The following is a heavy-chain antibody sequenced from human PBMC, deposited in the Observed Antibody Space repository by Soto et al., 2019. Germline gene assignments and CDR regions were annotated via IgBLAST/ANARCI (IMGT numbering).Heavy chain of an antibody. CDR1: GGSFSGYY. J-gene: IGHJ6*02. V-gene: IGHV4-34*02. D-gene: IGHD3-22*01. Sequence: QVQLQQWGAGLLKPSETLSLTCAVSGGSFSGYYWSWIRQPPGKGLEWIGEISDSGSTHYNPTLKSLVTISADTSKVQFSLKVTSVTAADTALYYCAIGRGWQTIDFYYGMDVWGQGTTVTVSS. CDR2: ISDSGST. CDR3: AIGRGWQTIDFYYGMDV.